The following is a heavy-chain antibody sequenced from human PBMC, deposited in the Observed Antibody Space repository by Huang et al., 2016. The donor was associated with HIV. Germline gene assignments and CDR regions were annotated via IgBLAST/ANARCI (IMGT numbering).Heavy chain of an antibody. J-gene: IGHJ4*02. D-gene: IGHD2-15*01. V-gene: IGHV1-8*01. CDR1: GYTFSNYD. Sequence: QVQLVQSGAEVKKPGASVKVSCKASGYTFSNYDINWVRQAPGQGLEWMGWMNPNSGKTGYARKFQGRGTMTRSTSISTAYMELSRLRFEDTAVYYCATLPPVNYGRSGGRVRDYWGQGSLVTVSS. CDR2: MNPNSGKT. CDR3: ATLPPVNYGRSGGRVRDY.